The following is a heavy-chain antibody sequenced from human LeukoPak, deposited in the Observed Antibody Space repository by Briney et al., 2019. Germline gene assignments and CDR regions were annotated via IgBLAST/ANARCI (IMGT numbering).Heavy chain of an antibody. CDR2: INWNSASV. CDR3: ARVWSGYDPDDY. D-gene: IGHD5-12*01. J-gene: IGHJ4*02. CDR1: GFRFDDNA. V-gene: IGHV3-9*01. Sequence: GGSLRLSCAASGFRFDDNAMHWVRQVPGKGLEWVSGINWNSASVGYAESVKGRFTISRDNAKNSLYLQMNSLRAEDTAVYYCARVWSGYDPDDYWGQGTLVTVSS.